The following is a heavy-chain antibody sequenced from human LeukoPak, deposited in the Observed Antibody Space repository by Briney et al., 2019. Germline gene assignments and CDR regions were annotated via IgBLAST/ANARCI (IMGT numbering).Heavy chain of an antibody. D-gene: IGHD5-12*01. J-gene: IGHJ4*02. CDR3: ARARIPSGYDSGPYYFDY. V-gene: IGHV4-31*03. CDR2: IYYSGST. Sequence: SETLSLTCTVSGGSISSGGYYWSWIRQHPGKGLGWIGYIYYSGSTYYNPSLKSRVTISVDTSKNQFSLKLSSVTAADTAVYYCARARIPSGYDSGPYYFDYWGQGTLVTVSS. CDR1: GGSISSGGYY.